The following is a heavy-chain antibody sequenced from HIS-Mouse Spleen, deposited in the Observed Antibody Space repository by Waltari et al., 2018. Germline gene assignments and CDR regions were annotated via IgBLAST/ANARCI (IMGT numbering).Heavy chain of an antibody. CDR3: AREIPYSSSWYDWYFDL. V-gene: IGHV4-39*07. CDR2: IYYSGST. CDR1: GGSISSSSYY. J-gene: IGHJ2*01. D-gene: IGHD6-13*01. Sequence: QLQLQESGPGLVKPSETLSLPCTVPGGSISSSSYYWGWIRQPPGKGLEWIGSIYYSGSTYYNPSLKSRVTISVDTSKNQFSLKLSSVTAADTAVYYCAREIPYSSSWYDWYFDLWGRGTLVTGSS.